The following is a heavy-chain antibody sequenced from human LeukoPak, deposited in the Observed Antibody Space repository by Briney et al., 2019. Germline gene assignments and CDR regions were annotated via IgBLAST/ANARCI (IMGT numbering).Heavy chain of an antibody. D-gene: IGHD1-1*01. CDR2: LSGGGHST. J-gene: IGHJ6*02. V-gene: IGHV3-23*01. CDR1: GFMFQNYA. Sequence: PGGSLRLSCVGSGFMFQNYAMSWVRQAPGKGLEWVSGLSGGGHSTYYADSVKGRFAISRDNSKNTVYLQMNSLRAEDTALYYCAKTGNDHYYYGMDVWGQGATVTVSS. CDR3: AKTGNDHYYYGMDV.